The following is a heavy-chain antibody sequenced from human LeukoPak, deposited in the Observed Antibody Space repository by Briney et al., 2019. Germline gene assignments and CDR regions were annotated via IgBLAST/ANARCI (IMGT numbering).Heavy chain of an antibody. CDR2: IYYSGST. CDR3: ARDAIAAASLDAFDI. Sequence: RSSETLSLTCTVSGGSISSYYWSWIRQPPGKGLEWIGYIYYSGSTNYNPSLKSRVTISVDTSKNQFSLKLSSVTAADTAVYYCARDAIAAASLDAFDIWGQGTMVTVSS. CDR1: GGSISSYY. D-gene: IGHD6-13*01. V-gene: IGHV4-59*01. J-gene: IGHJ3*02.